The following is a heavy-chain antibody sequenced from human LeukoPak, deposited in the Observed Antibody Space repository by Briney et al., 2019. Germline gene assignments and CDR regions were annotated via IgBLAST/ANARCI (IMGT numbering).Heavy chain of an antibody. CDR3: ARRLQTTNWFDP. CDR1: GGSISSSSYY. CDR2: IYYSGST. V-gene: IGHV4-39*07. Sequence: TPSETLSLTCTVSGGSISSSSYYWGWIRRPPGKGLEWIGSIYYSGSTYYNPSLKSRVTISVDTSKNQFSLKPSSVTAADTAVYYCARRLQTTNWFDPRGQGTLVTVSS. J-gene: IGHJ5*02. D-gene: IGHD1-14*01.